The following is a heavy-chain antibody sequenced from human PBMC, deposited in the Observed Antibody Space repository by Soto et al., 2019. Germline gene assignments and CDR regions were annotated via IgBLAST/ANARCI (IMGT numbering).Heavy chain of an antibody. CDR2: FDPEDGET. V-gene: IGHV1-24*01. CDR1: GYTLTELS. J-gene: IGHJ3*02. Sequence: ASVKVSCKVSGYTLTELSMHWVRQAPGKGLEWMGGFDPEDGETIYAQKFQGRVTMTEDTSTDTAYMELSSLRSEDTAVYYCATEWYIVVVPAAMDRAREEKYNAFDIWGQGTMVTVPS. D-gene: IGHD2-2*01. CDR3: ATEWYIVVVPAAMDRAREEKYNAFDI.